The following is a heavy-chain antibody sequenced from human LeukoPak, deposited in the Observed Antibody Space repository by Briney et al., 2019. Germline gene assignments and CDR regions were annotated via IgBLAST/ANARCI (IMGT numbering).Heavy chain of an antibody. V-gene: IGHV4-30-2*01. CDR2: IYHSGST. D-gene: IGHD4-17*01. Sequence: PSQTLSLTCAVSGGSISSGGYSWSWIRQPPGKGLECIGYIYHSGSTYYNPSLKSRVTISVDRSKNQFSLKLSSVTAADTAVYYCAMTTTVTTSYYYGMDVWGKGTTVTVSS. CDR1: GGSISSGGYS. CDR3: AMTTTVTTSYYYGMDV. J-gene: IGHJ6*04.